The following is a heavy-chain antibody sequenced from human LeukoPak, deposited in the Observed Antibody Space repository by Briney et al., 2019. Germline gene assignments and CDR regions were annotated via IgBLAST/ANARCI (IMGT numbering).Heavy chain of an antibody. J-gene: IGHJ4*02. V-gene: IGHV4-39*07. Sequence: SETLSLTCTVSGCTLSNSRYHGVCMRQPPGKGLEWIGSIYYSGSTYYNPSLKSRVTISVDTTKNQFSLKLSSVTAADTAVYYCARDRDWGQGTLVTVSS. CDR2: IYYSGST. CDR3: ARDRD. D-gene: IGHD5-24*01. CDR1: GCTLSNSRYH.